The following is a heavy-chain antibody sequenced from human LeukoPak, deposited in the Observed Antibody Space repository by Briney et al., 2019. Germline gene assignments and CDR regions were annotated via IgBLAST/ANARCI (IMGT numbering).Heavy chain of an antibody. Sequence: GGSLRLSCAASGFTFSSYPMNWVRQSPERGLEWVSAISGTGGSTSYADSLKGRFTISRDNSKNTLYLQMSSLTAEDTAVYYCAKLISSTCYTGLDYWGQGTLVTVSS. J-gene: IGHJ4*02. D-gene: IGHD2-2*02. CDR3: AKLISSTCYTGLDY. CDR1: GFTFSSYP. V-gene: IGHV3-23*01. CDR2: ISGTGGST.